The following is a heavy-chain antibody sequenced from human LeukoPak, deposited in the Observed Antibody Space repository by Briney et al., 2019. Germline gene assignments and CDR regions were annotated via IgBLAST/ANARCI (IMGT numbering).Heavy chain of an antibody. V-gene: IGHV3-9*01. CDR2: ISWNSGSI. D-gene: IGHD1-26*01. CDR3: AKDRVYEIGANWFDP. CDR1: GFTFSSYS. Sequence: PGGSLRLSCAASGFTFSSYSMNWVRQAPGKGLEWVSGISWNSGSIGYADSVEGRFTISRDNAKNSLYLQMNSLRAEDTAFYYCAKDRVYEIGANWFDPWGQGTLVTVSS. J-gene: IGHJ5*02.